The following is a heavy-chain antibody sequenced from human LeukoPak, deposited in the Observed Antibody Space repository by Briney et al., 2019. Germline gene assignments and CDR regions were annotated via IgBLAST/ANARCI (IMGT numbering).Heavy chain of an antibody. V-gene: IGHV1-69*05. D-gene: IGHD6-13*01. Sequence: ASVKVSCKASGDTFSNYDVTWVRQAPGQGLAWMGRIIPVFDTAKYAQNFQGRVTMTTDESSSTAYMELYSLRSEDTAVYYCALSAEKQLVYFDFWGQGTLVTVSS. CDR2: IIPVFDTA. J-gene: IGHJ4*02. CDR1: GDTFSNYD. CDR3: ALSAEKQLVYFDF.